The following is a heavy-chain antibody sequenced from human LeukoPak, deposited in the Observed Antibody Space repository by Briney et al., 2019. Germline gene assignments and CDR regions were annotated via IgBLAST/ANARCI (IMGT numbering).Heavy chain of an antibody. Sequence: GGSLRLSCAASGFTFSSYDIHWVRQATGKGLEWVSAIGTAGDTYYPGSVKGRFTISRENAKNSLYLQMNSLRAEDTAVYFCARANYYDSRDYFDYWGQGTLVTVSS. J-gene: IGHJ4*02. D-gene: IGHD3-22*01. V-gene: IGHV3-13*01. CDR1: GFTFSSYD. CDR3: ARANYYDSRDYFDY. CDR2: IGTAGDT.